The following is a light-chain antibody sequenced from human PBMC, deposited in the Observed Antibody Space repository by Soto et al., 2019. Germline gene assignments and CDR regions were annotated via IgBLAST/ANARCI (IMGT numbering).Light chain of an antibody. V-gene: IGKV3D-15*03. CDR3: HQRQSWPRT. Sequence: EIVMTQSPATLSVSPGEGATLACRTSQNNLSNLAWYQQKPGQAPRLLIYGASIRTAGIPARFSASGTGTDFTLTISDVQPEDFAVYYCHQRQSWPRTFGQGTKVDIK. J-gene: IGKJ1*01. CDR2: GAS. CDR1: QNNLSN.